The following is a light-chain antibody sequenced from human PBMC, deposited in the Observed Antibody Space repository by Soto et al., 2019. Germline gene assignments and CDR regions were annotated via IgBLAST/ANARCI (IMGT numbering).Light chain of an antibody. J-gene: IGLJ2*01. CDR2: EVS. CDR3: SSYTSSSTLVV. Sequence: QSVLTQPASVSGSPGQSITLSCTGTSSDIGAFNYVSWYQQHPGKAPKLIIYEVSNRPSGVSNRFSGSKSGNTASLTISGLQAEDEADYYCSSYTSSSTLVVFGGGTKVTAL. V-gene: IGLV2-14*01. CDR1: SSDIGAFNY.